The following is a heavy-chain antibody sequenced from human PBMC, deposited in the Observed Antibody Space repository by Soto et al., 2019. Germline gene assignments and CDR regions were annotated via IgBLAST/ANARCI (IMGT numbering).Heavy chain of an antibody. CDR1: GFTXTSSA. CDR2: IVVGSGNT. Sequence: SVKVXCKASGFTXTSSAVQWVRQARGQRLEWIGWIVVGSGNTNYAQKFQERVTITRDMSTSTAYMELSSLRSEDTAVYYCAAERQWLVRAGMDVWGQGTTVNVS. D-gene: IGHD6-19*01. V-gene: IGHV1-58*01. J-gene: IGHJ6*02. CDR3: AAERQWLVRAGMDV.